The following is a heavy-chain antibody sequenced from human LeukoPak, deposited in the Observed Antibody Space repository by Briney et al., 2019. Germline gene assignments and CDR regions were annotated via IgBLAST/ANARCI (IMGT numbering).Heavy chain of an antibody. CDR1: GGSFSGYY. D-gene: IGHD7-27*01. J-gene: IGHJ4*02. CDR2: INHSGST. V-gene: IGHV4-34*01. Sequence: PSETLSLTCAVYGGSFSGYYWSWIRQAPGKGLEWIGEINHSGSTNYNPSLKSRVTISVDTSKNQFSLKLSSVTAADTAVYYCASSYFPAGVYYFDYWGQGTLVTVSS. CDR3: ASSYFPAGVYYFDY.